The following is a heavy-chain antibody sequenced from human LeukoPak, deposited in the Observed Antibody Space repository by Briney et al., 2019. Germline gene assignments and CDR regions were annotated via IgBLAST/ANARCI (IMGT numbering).Heavy chain of an antibody. CDR1: GFTLSNRW. CDR2: IKQGGSDK. V-gene: IGHV3-7*01. CDR3: ARDPFDL. Sequence: GGSLRLSCEVSGFTLSNRWMTWVRQAPGKGLEWVATIKQGGSDKFYVDSVKGRFTISGDNAKNSLYPQMNSLRAEDTAVYYCARDPFDLWGQGTLVTVSS. J-gene: IGHJ5*02.